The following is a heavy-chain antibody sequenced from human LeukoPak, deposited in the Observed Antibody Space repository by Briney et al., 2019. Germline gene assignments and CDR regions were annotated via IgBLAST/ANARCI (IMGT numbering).Heavy chain of an antibody. D-gene: IGHD3-22*01. Sequence: PGGSLRLSCAASGLTFDDYAMHWVRQAPGKGLEWVSGISWNSGSIGYADSVKGQFTISRDNAKNSLYLQMNSLRAEDTALYYCAKAYDSSGYYSLVDFWGQGTLVTVSS. CDR1: GLTFDDYA. CDR3: AKAYDSSGYYSLVDF. CDR2: ISWNSGSI. J-gene: IGHJ4*02. V-gene: IGHV3-9*01.